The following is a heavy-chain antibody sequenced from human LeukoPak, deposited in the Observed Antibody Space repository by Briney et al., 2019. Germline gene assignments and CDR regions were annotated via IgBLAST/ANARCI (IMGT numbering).Heavy chain of an antibody. CDR1: GFTFNTHW. V-gene: IGHV3-74*01. CDR2: IDSDVSST. Sequence: GGSLRLSCEVSGFTFNTHWMHWVRQAPGKGLVWVSRIDSDVSSTTYADSVKGRFTISRDNAKNTLYLQMNSLRAEDTAVYYCARETYYDFWSGYYHYYYYMDVWGKGTMVTVSS. J-gene: IGHJ6*03. D-gene: IGHD3-3*01. CDR3: ARETYYDFWSGYYHYYYYMDV.